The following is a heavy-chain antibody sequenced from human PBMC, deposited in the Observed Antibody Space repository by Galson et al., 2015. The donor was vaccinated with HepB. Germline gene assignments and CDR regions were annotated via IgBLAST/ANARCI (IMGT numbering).Heavy chain of an antibody. CDR3: ALSRDGYNWGY. CDR2: ISGYNGNT. J-gene: IGHJ4*02. V-gene: IGHV1-18*04. Sequence: SVKVSCKASGYTFTSNGISWVRQAPGQGLEWMGWISGYNGNTKYVQKLQGRVTMTTDTSTSTAYMELRSLRSDDTAIYYCALSRDGYNWGYWGQGTLVIVSS. CDR1: GYTFTSNG. D-gene: IGHD5-24*01.